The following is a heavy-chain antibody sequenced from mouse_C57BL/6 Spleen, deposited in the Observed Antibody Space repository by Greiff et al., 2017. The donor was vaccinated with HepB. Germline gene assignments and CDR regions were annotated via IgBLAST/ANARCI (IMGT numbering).Heavy chain of an antibody. CDR3: ARRNPGYAMDY. D-gene: IGHD4-1*01. J-gene: IGHJ4*01. CDR2: INPGSGGT. V-gene: IGHV1-54*01. CDR1: GYAFTNYL. Sequence: QVQLKESGAELVRPGTSVKVSCKASGYAFTNYLIEWVKQRPGQGLEWIGVINPGSGGTNYNEKFKDKATLTADKSSSTAYMQLSSLTSEDSAVYFCARRNPGYAMDYWGQGTSVTVSS.